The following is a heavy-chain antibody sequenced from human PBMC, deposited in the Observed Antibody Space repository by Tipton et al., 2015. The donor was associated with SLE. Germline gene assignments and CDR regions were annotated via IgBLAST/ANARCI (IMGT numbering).Heavy chain of an antibody. Sequence: SLRLSCAASGFTFSSYSMNWVRQAPGKGLEWVSSISSSSSYIYYADSVKGRFTISRDNAKNSLYLQMNSLRAEDTAVYYCARDRQERGSSYYYDSSGYSSSFDYWGQGTLVTVSS. J-gene: IGHJ4*02. CDR1: GFTFSSYS. D-gene: IGHD3-22*01. V-gene: IGHV3-21*04. CDR2: ISSSSSYI. CDR3: ARDRQERGSSYYYDSSGYSSSFDY.